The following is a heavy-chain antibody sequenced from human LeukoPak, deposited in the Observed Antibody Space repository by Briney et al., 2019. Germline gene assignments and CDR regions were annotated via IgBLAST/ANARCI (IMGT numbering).Heavy chain of an antibody. J-gene: IGHJ4*02. D-gene: IGHD3-10*01. Sequence: PGGSLRLSCAASGLTFSSYGMHWVRQAPGKGLEWVAVIWYDGSNKYYADSVKGRFTISRDNSKNTLYLQMNSLRAEDTAVYYCARDLRGYFDYWGQGTLVTVSS. V-gene: IGHV3-33*01. CDR3: ARDLRGYFDY. CDR2: IWYDGSNK. CDR1: GLTFSSYG.